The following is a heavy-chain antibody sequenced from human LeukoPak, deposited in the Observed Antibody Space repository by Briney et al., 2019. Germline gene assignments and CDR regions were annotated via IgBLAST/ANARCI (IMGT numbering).Heavy chain of an antibody. CDR3: ASDYYDSSGSLGTFDY. CDR2: IYYSGST. V-gene: IGHV4-59*08. Sequence: SETLSLTCTVSGGSISSYYWSWIRQPPGKGLEWIGYIYYSGSTNYNPSLKSRVTISVDTSKNQFSLKLSSVTAADTAVYYCASDYYDSSGSLGTFDYWGQGTPVTVSS. CDR1: GGSISSYY. D-gene: IGHD3-22*01. J-gene: IGHJ4*02.